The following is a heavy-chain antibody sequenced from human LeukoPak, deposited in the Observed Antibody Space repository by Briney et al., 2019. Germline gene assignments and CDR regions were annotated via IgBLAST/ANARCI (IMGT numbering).Heavy chain of an antibody. CDR2: IYYSGST. CDR1: GGSISSYY. Sequence: SETLSLTCTVSGGSISSYYWSWVRQPPGKGLEWIGYIYYSGSTNHNPSLKSRVTISVDTSKNQFSLKLSSVTAADTAVYYCASIHDYGQSAWGQGTLVTVSS. V-gene: IGHV4-59*01. CDR3: ASIHDYGQSA. J-gene: IGHJ5*02. D-gene: IGHD4-17*01.